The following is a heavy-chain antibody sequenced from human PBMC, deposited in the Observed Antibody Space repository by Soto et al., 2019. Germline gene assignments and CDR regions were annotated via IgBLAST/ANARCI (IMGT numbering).Heavy chain of an antibody. J-gene: IGHJ4*02. CDR1: GGSFSSNP. V-gene: IGHV1-69*01. CDR2: IIPIFATV. Sequence: QVQLVQSGSEVTKPGSSVKVSCKASGGSFSSNPIIWVRQAPGQGLEWMAGIIPIFATVHYAQKFQGRVTITADESTSTAYMELTSLRSEDTAVYFCARGGRGYSSAPRYYFDYWGQGTLVTVS. D-gene: IGHD5-18*01. CDR3: ARGGRGYSSAPRYYFDY.